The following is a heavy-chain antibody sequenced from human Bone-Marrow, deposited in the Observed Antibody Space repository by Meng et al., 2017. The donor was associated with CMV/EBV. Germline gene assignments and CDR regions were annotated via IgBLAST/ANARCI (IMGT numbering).Heavy chain of an antibody. CDR3: ARDMGPELGVVY. D-gene: IGHD7-27*01. J-gene: IGHJ4*02. CDR1: GGSISRSTYY. Sequence: SETLSLTCSVSGGSISRSTYYWDWIRQPPGKGLEWIGSIFYRGSTYYNPSLESRVAISVDTSKNQFSLHLRSVTAADTAVYYCARDMGPELGVVYWGQGTLVTVSS. V-gene: IGHV4-39*07. CDR2: IFYRGST.